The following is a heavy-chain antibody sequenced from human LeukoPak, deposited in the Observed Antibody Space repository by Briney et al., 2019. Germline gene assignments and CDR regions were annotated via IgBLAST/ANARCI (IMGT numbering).Heavy chain of an antibody. CDR1: GFTFNAYA. J-gene: IGHJ4*02. D-gene: IGHD6-19*01. CDR3: VRDTGSGWDFDY. V-gene: IGHV3-43*02. Sequence: QSGGSLRLSCAASGFTFNAYAIHWVRQAPGKGLEWVSLVKGDGVTTDYANSVKGRFTVSRDNSKNSLYLQMSNLRTEDTALYYCVRDTGSGWDFDYWGQGTLVTVSS. CDR2: VKGDGVTT.